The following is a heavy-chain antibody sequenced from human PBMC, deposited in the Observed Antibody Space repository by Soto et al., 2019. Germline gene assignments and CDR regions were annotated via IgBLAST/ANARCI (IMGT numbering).Heavy chain of an antibody. CDR3: ERGDKAMVTIDY. V-gene: IGHV4-34*01. CDR2: INHSGST. Sequence: SETLSLTCAVYGGSFSGYYWSWIRQPPGKGLEWIGEINHSGSTNYNPSLKSRVTISVDTSKNQFSLKLSSVTAAETAVYYCERGDKAMVTIDYWGQGTLVTVSS. D-gene: IGHD5-18*01. J-gene: IGHJ4*02. CDR1: GGSFSGYY.